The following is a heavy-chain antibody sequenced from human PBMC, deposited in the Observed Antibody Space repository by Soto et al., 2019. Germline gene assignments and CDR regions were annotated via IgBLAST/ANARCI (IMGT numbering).Heavy chain of an antibody. CDR1: GFTFSSYA. D-gene: IGHD6-13*01. V-gene: IGHV3-64*01. J-gene: IGHJ6*03. CDR3: ARALAAAGKTYYYYYYNMAV. CDR2: ISSNGGST. Sequence: EVQLVESGGGLVQPGGSLRLSCAASGFTFSSYAMHWVRQAPGKGLEYVSAISSNGGSTYYANSVKGRFTISRDNSKNTLYLQMGSLRAEDMAVYYCARALAAAGKTYYYYYYNMAVWGKGTTVTVSS.